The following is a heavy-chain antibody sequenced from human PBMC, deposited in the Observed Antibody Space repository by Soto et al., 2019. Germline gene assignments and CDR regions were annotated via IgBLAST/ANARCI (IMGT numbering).Heavy chain of an antibody. J-gene: IGHJ4*02. Sequence: PGGSLRLSCAAAGFTFSSYSMNWVRQAPGKGLEWVAEISPDGRDQHYADSVKGRFTISRDNPKNTLFLQMDSLRVEDTAVYYCAKDLTTGWSKDYWGQGTLVTVSS. V-gene: IGHV3-30*18. D-gene: IGHD6-19*01. CDR2: ISPDGRDQ. CDR1: GFTFSSYS. CDR3: AKDLTTGWSKDY.